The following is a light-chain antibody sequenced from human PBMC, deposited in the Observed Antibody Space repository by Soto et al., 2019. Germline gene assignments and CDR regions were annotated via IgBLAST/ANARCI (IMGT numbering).Light chain of an antibody. CDR2: GAS. Sequence: EIVMTQSPATLSVSPGERATLSCRASQSVSSNLAWYQQKPGQAPRLLIYGASTRATGIPARFSGSGSGTEFTLTINSLQSEDSAVFYCQQYGYPQLTFGGGTKVEIK. J-gene: IGKJ4*01. V-gene: IGKV3-15*01. CDR3: QQYGYPQLT. CDR1: QSVSSN.